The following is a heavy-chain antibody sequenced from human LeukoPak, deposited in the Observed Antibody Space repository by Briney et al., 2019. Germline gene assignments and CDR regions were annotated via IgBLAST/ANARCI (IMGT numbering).Heavy chain of an antibody. D-gene: IGHD3-22*01. CDR3: ARDTYYYDSSGYYYPDY. V-gene: IGHV1-69*04. J-gene: IGHJ4*02. Sequence: ASVKVSCKASGGTFSSYAISWVRQAPGQGLEWMGRIIPILGIANYAQKFQGRVTITADKSTSTAYMELSSLRSEDTAVYYCARDTYYYDSSGYYYPDYRGQGTLVTVS. CDR2: IIPILGIA. CDR1: GGTFSSYA.